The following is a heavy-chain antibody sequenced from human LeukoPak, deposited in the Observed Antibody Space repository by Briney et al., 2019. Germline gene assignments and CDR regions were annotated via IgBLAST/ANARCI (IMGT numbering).Heavy chain of an antibody. D-gene: IGHD1-26*01. J-gene: IGHJ4*02. Sequence: PGGSLRLSCAASGFTFSTYAMTWVRQAPGKGLESVSLISATGSTTYYAESVRGRFTISRDNSKNTLYLQMNSLRAEDTAVYYCAKDLRSSADSKMGAADYWGQGTLVTVSS. CDR2: ISATGSTT. V-gene: IGHV3-23*01. CDR3: AKDLRSSADSKMGAADY. CDR1: GFTFSTYA.